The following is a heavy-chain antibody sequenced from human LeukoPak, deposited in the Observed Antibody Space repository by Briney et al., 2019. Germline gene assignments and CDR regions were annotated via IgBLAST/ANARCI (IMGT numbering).Heavy chain of an antibody. CDR3: ATAVKRTVPFDY. CDR2: FDPEDGET. D-gene: IGHD3/OR15-3a*01. Sequence: ASVKVSCKVSGYTLTELSMHWVRQAPGKGLEWMGGFDPEDGETIYAQKFQGRVTMTEDTSTDTAYMELSSLRSEDTAVYYCATAVKRTVPFDYWGQGTLVTVSS. V-gene: IGHV1-24*01. CDR1: GYTLTELS. J-gene: IGHJ4*02.